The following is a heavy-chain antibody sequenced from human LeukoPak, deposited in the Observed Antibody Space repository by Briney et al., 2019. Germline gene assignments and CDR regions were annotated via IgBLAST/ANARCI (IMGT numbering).Heavy chain of an antibody. CDR1: GFTFSSYW. D-gene: IGHD3-22*01. CDR2: IKQDGSEK. CDR3: ARGLGDSSGYYEYYFDY. J-gene: IGHJ4*02. Sequence: GGSLRLSCAASGFTFSSYWMSWVRQAPGKGLQWVANIKQDGSEKYYVDSVKGRFTISRDNAKNSLYLQMNSLRAEDTAVYYCARGLGDSSGYYEYYFDYWGQGTLVTVSS. V-gene: IGHV3-7*01.